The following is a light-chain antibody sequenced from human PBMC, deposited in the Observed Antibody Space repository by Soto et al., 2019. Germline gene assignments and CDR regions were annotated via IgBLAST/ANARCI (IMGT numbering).Light chain of an antibody. J-gene: IGLJ1*01. CDR1: HNDIGTYDY. CDR3: SSFTSNRIYV. CDR2: GVT. Sequence: SALTQPTSLSGSPGQSITISCTGNHNDIGTYDYVSWYQQHPGRAPRLLIYGVTTRPSGISDRFSASKSGLTASLTISGLQPEDEADYYCSSFTSNRIYVFGPGTKVTVL. V-gene: IGLV2-14*03.